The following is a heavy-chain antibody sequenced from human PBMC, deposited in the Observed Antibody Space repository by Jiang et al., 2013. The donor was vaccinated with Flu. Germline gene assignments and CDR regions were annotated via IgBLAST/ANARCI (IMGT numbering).Heavy chain of an antibody. Sequence: SLTCAVYVGLQWLLLELDPPAPRKGLEWIGEINHSGSTNYNPSLKSRVTISVDTSKNQFSLKLSSVTAADTAVYYCARGLFSGPGGTASGVVVTRRTGWYFDLWGRGTLVTVSS. CDR3: ARGLFSGPGGTASGVVVTRRTGWYFDL. D-gene: IGHD2-21*02. CDR1: VGLQWLL. J-gene: IGHJ2*01. CDR2: INHSGST. V-gene: IGHV4-34*01.